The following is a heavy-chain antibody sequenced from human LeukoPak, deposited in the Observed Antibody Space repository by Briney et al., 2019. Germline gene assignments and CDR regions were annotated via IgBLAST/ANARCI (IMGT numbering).Heavy chain of an antibody. D-gene: IGHD6-13*01. J-gene: IGHJ4*02. CDR1: GGSISSYY. Sequence: SETLSLTCTVSGGSISSYYWSWIRQPPGKGLEWIGYIYYSGSTNYNPSLKSRVTISVDKSKNQFSLRLSSVTAADTAVYYCARVGVAAAGNWGQGTLVIVSS. CDR2: IYYSGST. V-gene: IGHV4-59*12. CDR3: ARVGVAAAGN.